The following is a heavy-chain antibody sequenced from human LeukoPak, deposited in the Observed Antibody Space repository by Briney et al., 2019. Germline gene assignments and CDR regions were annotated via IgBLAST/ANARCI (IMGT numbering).Heavy chain of an antibody. J-gene: IGHJ6*03. Sequence: SETLSLACTVSGGSISSGSYYWSWIRQPAGKGLEWIGRIYTSGSTNYNPSLKSRVTISVDTSKNQFSLKLSSVTAAGTAVYYCARRLGRKFGERFYYYHYMDVWGKGTTVTISS. CDR2: IYTSGST. CDR1: GGSISSGSYY. V-gene: IGHV4-61*02. D-gene: IGHD3-10*01. CDR3: ARRLGRKFGERFYYYHYMDV.